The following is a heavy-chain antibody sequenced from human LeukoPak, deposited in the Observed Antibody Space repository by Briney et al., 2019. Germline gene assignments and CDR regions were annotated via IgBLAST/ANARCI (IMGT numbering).Heavy chain of an antibody. V-gene: IGHV4-34*01. CDR2: INHSGST. CDR1: GGSFSGYY. CDR3: ARGMGSSIAAAGSFDP. J-gene: IGHJ5*02. Sequence: PSETLSLTCAVYGGSFSGYYWSWIRKPPGKGLEWIGEINHSGSTNYNPSLKSRVTISVDTSKNQFSLKLSSVTAADTAVYYCARGMGSSIAAAGSFDPWGQGTLVTVSS. D-gene: IGHD6-13*01.